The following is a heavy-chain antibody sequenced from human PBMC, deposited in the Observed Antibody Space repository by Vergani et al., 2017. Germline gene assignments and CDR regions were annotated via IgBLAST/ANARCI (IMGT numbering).Heavy chain of an antibody. J-gene: IGHJ4*02. CDR1: EGTFSNHV. CDR3: ATQSIAAAGRVGFDY. V-gene: IGHV1-69*06. D-gene: IGHD6-13*01. Sequence: QVQLVQSGAEVKKPGSSVKVSCKSSEGTFSNHVLAWVRQAPGQGLEWMGGILPLFGTPTYAQQFQGRVTITADKSTSTAYMELSSLRSEDTAVYYCATQSIAAAGRVGFDYWGQGTLVTVSS. CDR2: ILPLFGTP.